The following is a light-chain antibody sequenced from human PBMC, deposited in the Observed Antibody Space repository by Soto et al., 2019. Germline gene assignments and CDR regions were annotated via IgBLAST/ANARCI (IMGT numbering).Light chain of an antibody. CDR1: QGISNY. CDR3: QKYDSDPFT. Sequence: DTQMTQSPSSLSASVGDRVTITCRASQGISNYLAWYQQQPGKIPKLLIYDATTLHSGVPSRFSGSGFGTDFTLTISSLQPEDVATFYCQKYDSDPFTYGPGTKEDIK. J-gene: IGKJ3*01. V-gene: IGKV1-27*01. CDR2: DAT.